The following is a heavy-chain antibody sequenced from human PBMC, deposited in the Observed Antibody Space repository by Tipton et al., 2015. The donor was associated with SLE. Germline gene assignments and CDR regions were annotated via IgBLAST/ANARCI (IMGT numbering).Heavy chain of an antibody. D-gene: IGHD7-27*01. CDR2: MYHSGST. Sequence: TLSLTCTVSGDSIDSSTYYWGWIRQPPGKGLEWIGSMYHSGSTYHNPSLRSGVTVSLDTSKNQFSLKLGTAAAADTAVYFCASANWAHGHFDFWGQGTLVTVSS. V-gene: IGHV4-39*07. CDR1: GDSIDSSTYY. J-gene: IGHJ4*02. CDR3: ASANWAHGHFDF.